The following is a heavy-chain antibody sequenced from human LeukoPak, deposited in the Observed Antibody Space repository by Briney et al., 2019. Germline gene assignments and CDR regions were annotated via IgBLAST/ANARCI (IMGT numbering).Heavy chain of an antibody. J-gene: IGHJ4*02. V-gene: IGHV3-30*02. CDR1: GFTFSSYG. CDR3: AKVKGFWSGYYKPFDY. D-gene: IGHD3-3*01. CDR2: IRYDGSNK. Sequence: GGSLRLSCAASGFTFSSYGMHWVRQAPGKGLEWVALIRYDGSNKYYADSVKGRFTISRDNSKNTLYLQMNSLRAEDTAVYYCAKVKGFWSGYYKPFDYWGQGTLVTVSS.